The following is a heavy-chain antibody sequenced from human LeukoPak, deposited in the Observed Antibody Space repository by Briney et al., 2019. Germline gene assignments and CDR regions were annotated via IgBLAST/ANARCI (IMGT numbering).Heavy chain of an antibody. CDR3: ARGFDSSSWYPYFDY. V-gene: IGHV4-31*03. J-gene: IGHJ4*02. D-gene: IGHD6-13*01. CDR2: IYYSGST. Sequence: SETLSLTCTVSGGSISSGGYYWRWIRQHPGKGLEWIGYIYYSGSTYYNPSLKSRVTISVDTSKNQFSLKLSSVTAADTAVYYCARGFDSSSWYPYFDYWGQGTLVTVSS. CDR1: GGSISSGGYY.